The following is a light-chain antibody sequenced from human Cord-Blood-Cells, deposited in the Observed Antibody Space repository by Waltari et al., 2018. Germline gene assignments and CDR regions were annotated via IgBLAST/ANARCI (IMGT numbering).Light chain of an antibody. J-gene: IGKJ4*01. Sequence: DIQMTQSPSSLSASVGDRVTITCRASQSISSYLNWYQQTPGKAPKLLIYAASSLQSGVPSRFSGSGSGTDFTPTISSLQPEDFATYYCQQSYSTPLPFGGGTKVEIK. CDR2: AAS. V-gene: IGKV1-39*01. CDR3: QQSYSTPLP. CDR1: QSISSY.